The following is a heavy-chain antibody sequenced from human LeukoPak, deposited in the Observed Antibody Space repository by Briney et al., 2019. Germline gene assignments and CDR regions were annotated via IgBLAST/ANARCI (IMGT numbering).Heavy chain of an antibody. V-gene: IGHV3-11*04. Sequence: GGSLRLSRAASGFTFSDYYMSWIRQAPGKGLEWVSYISSSGSTKYYAESVKGRFTISRDNAKNSLYLQMNSLRVEDTAVYYCARDNTNNDYWGQGTLVTVSS. J-gene: IGHJ4*02. D-gene: IGHD1/OR15-1a*01. CDR2: ISSSGSTK. CDR3: ARDNTNNDY. CDR1: GFTFSDYY.